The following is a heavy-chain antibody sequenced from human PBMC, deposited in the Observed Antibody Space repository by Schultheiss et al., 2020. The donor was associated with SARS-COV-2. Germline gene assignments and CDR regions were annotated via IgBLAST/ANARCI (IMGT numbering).Heavy chain of an antibody. V-gene: IGHV4-34*01. J-gene: IGHJ4*02. CDR2: INHSGST. D-gene: IGHD5-18*01. CDR3: ARSGNSYGSLDY. Sequence: SETLSLTCTVSGGSISSYYWSWIRQPPGKGLEWIGEINHSGSTNYNPSLKSRVTISVDTSKNQFSLKLSSVTAADTAVYYCARSGNSYGSLDYWGQGTLVTVSS. CDR1: GGSISSYY.